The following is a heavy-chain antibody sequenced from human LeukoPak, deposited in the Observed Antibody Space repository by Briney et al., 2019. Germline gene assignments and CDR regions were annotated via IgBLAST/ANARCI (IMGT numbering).Heavy chain of an antibody. V-gene: IGHV3-30*02. J-gene: IGHJ3*02. CDR3: ARYGSGSYSSPLDAFDI. D-gene: IGHD3-10*01. CDR1: GFTFSNYG. Sequence: GGSLRLSCAASGFTFSNYGMHWVRQAPGKGLEWVTFIRYDGSNKYYADSVKGRFTISRDNSKNTLYLQMNGLRVEDTAVYYCARYGSGSYSSPLDAFDIWGQGTMVTVSS. CDR2: IRYDGSNK.